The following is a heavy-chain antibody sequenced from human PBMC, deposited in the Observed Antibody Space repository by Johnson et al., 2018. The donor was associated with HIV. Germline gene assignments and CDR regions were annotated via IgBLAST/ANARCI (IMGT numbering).Heavy chain of an antibody. CDR2: ISHDGSNR. J-gene: IGHJ3*02. CDR1: GFTFSYYA. D-gene: IGHD6-19*01. CDR3: ARDREDGLAWGWALDI. V-gene: IGHV3-30*04. Sequence: QVQLVESGGGVVQPGRSLRLSCAASGFTFSYYAMHWVRQAPGKGLEWMAVISHDGSNRYYADSVKGRFTISRDNSKNTLYLQTNSLRGEDTAVYYCARDREDGLAWGWALDIWGQGTMVTVSS.